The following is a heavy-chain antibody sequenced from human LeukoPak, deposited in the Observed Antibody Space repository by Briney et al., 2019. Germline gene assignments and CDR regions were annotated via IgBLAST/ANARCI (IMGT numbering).Heavy chain of an antibody. J-gene: IGHJ4*02. CDR3: ARNSCSGGSCYENRGYFDY. V-gene: IGHV4-61*02. CDR1: GGSISSGSYY. Sequence: SETLSLTCTVSGGSISSGSYYWSWIRQPAGKGLEWIGRIYISGSTNYSPSLKSRVTISVDTSKNQFSLKLSSMTAADTAVYYCARNSCSGGSCYENRGYFDYWGQGTLVTVSS. D-gene: IGHD2-15*01. CDR2: IYISGST.